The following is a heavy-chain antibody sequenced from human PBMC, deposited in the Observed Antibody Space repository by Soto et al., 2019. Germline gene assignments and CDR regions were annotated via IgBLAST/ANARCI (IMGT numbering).Heavy chain of an antibody. V-gene: IGHV3-7*02. CDR1: GFSFRTFW. Sequence: GGSLRLSCATSGFSFRTFWLNWVRQAPGRGLEWVADISEDGTDKDYVDSVKGRFTISRDNAKNSLYLQMNSLRAEDTAVYYCARAPATAMVRYGMDVWGQGTTVTVSS. J-gene: IGHJ6*02. D-gene: IGHD5-18*01. CDR3: ARAPATAMVRYGMDV. CDR2: ISEDGTDK.